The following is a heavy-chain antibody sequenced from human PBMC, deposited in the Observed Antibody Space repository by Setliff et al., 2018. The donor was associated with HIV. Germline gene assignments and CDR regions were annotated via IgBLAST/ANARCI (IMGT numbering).Heavy chain of an antibody. CDR2: IYSGSST. D-gene: IGHD6-13*01. CDR1: GFTVSGNY. CDR3: ARATYSSSWYKCLGAFDI. V-gene: IGHV3-66*01. Sequence: PGGSLSLSCAASGFTVSGNYMNWVRQAPGKGLEWVSVIYSGSSTYYADSVKGRFTISRENSKNTLYLQMNSLRAEDTAVYYCARATYSSSWYKCLGAFDIWGQGTMVTVSS. J-gene: IGHJ3*02.